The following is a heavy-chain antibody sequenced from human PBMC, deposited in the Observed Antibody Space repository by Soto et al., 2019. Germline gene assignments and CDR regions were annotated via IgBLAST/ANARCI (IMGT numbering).Heavy chain of an antibody. D-gene: IGHD3-22*01. V-gene: IGHV3-30*18. Sequence: PGGSLRLSCAASGFTFSSYGMHWVRQAPGKGLEWVAVISYDGSNKYYADSVKGRFTISRDNSKNTLYLQMNSLRAEDTAVYYCAKDLDPYDSSGYCFDYWGQGTLVTVSS. J-gene: IGHJ4*02. CDR2: ISYDGSNK. CDR1: GFTFSSYG. CDR3: AKDLDPYDSSGYCFDY.